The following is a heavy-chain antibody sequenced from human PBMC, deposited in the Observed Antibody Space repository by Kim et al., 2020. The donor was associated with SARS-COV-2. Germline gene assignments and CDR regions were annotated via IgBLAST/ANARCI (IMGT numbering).Heavy chain of an antibody. J-gene: IGHJ6*02. D-gene: IGHD3-22*01. CDR3: ARNGYGYDTFRYAMDV. V-gene: IGHV4-30-4*01. CDR2: IYYSGST. Sequence: SETLSLTCTVSGGSIRSGDYYWTWIRQPPGKGLEWMGYIYYSGSTYYNPSLKSRLTISVDMSKNQCSLKLNSVTAADTAVYFCARNGYGYDTFRYAMDVWGQGITVTVSS. CDR1: GGSIRSGDYY.